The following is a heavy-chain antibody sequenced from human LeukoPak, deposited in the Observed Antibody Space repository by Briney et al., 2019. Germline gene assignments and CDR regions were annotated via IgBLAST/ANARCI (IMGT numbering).Heavy chain of an antibody. J-gene: IGHJ2*01. CDR1: GFTFRSYS. Sequence: GGSLRLSCAVSGFTFRSYSMNWVRQAPGKGLEWVAVISYDGSNKYYADSVKGRFTISRDNSKNTLYLQMNSLRAEDTAVYYCARGDGYNYNWYFDLWGRGTLVTVSS. CDR3: ARGDGYNYNWYFDL. CDR2: ISYDGSNK. D-gene: IGHD5-24*01. V-gene: IGHV3-30*19.